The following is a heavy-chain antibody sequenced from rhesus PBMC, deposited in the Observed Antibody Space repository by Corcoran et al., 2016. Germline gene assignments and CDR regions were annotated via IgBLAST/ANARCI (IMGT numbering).Heavy chain of an antibody. Sequence: QVKLQQWGEGLVKPSETLSLTCAVYGGSMSGYYYWTWIRQAPGKGLEWIGNIYGNRASSQENPTLKNRGTMSGETSKKQFSLRLNSVTAADTAVYYCARGGQPHDAFDFWGQGLRVTVSS. CDR1: GGSMSGYYY. V-gene: IGHV4-73*01. CDR2: IYGNRASS. D-gene: IGHD1-1*01. CDR3: ARGGQPHDAFDF. J-gene: IGHJ3*01.